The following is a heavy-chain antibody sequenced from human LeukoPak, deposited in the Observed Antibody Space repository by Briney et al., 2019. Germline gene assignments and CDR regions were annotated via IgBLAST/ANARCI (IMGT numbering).Heavy chain of an antibody. J-gene: IGHJ3*02. CDR2: IYYSGST. Sequence: SETLSLTCTVSGGSISSYYWSWIRQPPGKGLEWIGYIYYSGSTNYNPSLKSRVTISVDTSKNQFSLKLSSVTAADTAVYYCAGGIAARGAFDIWGQGTMVTVSS. CDR3: AGGIAARGAFDI. V-gene: IGHV4-59*08. D-gene: IGHD6-25*01. CDR1: GGSISSYY.